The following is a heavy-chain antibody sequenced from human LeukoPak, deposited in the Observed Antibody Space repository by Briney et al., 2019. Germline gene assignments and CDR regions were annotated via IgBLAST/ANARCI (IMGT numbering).Heavy chain of an antibody. Sequence: GGCLRLSCGASGFTFNSYSMNWVRQAPGKGLEWVSSISSSSSYIYYADSVKGRFTISRDNAKDSLYLQMNSLRAEDTAVYYCARDPTTVTSGYFDYWGQGTLVTVSS. D-gene: IGHD4-17*01. CDR3: ARDPTTVTSGYFDY. CDR2: ISSSSSYI. V-gene: IGHV3-21*01. CDR1: GFTFNSYS. J-gene: IGHJ4*02.